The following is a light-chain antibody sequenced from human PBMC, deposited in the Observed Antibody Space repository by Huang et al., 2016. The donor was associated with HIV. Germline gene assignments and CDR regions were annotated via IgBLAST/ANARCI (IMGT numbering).Light chain of an antibody. CDR2: GAS. V-gene: IGKV3-15*01. CDR1: QLVGVN. J-gene: IGKJ2*01. Sequence: EVMMTQSPATLSVSLGDKASLSCRASQLVGVNFAWYQQKPGQAPTLLIYGASDRATGISARFSGSGSGTDFTLTISSLQSEDSAVYFCQQYDKWPGTFGQGTRLQI. CDR3: QQYDKWPGT.